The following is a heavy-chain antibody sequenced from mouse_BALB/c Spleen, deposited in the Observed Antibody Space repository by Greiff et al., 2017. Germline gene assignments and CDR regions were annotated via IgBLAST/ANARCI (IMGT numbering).Heavy chain of an antibody. CDR2: IYPGGGYT. D-gene: IGHD2-3*01. Sequence: QVQLKESGAELVRPGTSVKISCKASGYTFTNYWLGWVKQRPGHGLEWIGDIYPGGGYTNYNEKFKGKATLTADTSSSTAYMQLSSLTSEDSAVYFCARRPYDGYYVYAMDYWGQGTSVTVSS. V-gene: IGHV1-63*02. J-gene: IGHJ4*01. CDR1: GYTFTNYW. CDR3: ARRPYDGYYVYAMDY.